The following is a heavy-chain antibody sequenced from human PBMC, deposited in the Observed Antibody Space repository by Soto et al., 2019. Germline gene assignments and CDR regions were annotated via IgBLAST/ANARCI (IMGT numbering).Heavy chain of an antibody. V-gene: IGHV3-21*01. CDR1: GFTFSSYT. Sequence: EVQLVESGGGLVKPGGSLRLSCAASGFTFSSYTMNWVRQAPGKGLEWVSSISSDSSYIYYADSVKGRFTISRDNAKNSLFLQMNRLRAEDTAVYYCERDPGAGNSYWGQGTLVTVSS. D-gene: IGHD6-19*01. J-gene: IGHJ4*02. CDR3: ERDPGAGNSY. CDR2: ISSDSSYI.